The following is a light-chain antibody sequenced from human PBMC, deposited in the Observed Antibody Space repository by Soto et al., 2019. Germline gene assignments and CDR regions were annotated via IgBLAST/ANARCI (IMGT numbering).Light chain of an antibody. J-gene: IGLJ1*01. CDR1: KVGDKY. Sequence: SYELTQPSSVSVSPGQTASITCSGEKVGDKYACWYQQKPGQSPVLVIYQDNRRPSGIPERFSGSNSGNTATLTISGTQAMDEADYYCQAWDSSTYVFGTGTKVTVL. CDR2: QDN. CDR3: QAWDSSTYV. V-gene: IGLV3-1*01.